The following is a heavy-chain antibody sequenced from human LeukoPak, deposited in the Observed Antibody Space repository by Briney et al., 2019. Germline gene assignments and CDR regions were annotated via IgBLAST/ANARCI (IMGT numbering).Heavy chain of an antibody. CDR1: GFTFRNYA. CDR3: ARVSRYANDH. D-gene: IGHD2-2*01. Sequence: GGSLRLSCAASGFTFRNYAMTWVRQAPGKGLEWVSDISSSGRIIYYADSVKGRFTISRDNTKNSLYLQMNSLRAEDTAVYYCARVSRYANDHWGQGTLVTVSS. J-gene: IGHJ4*02. CDR2: ISSSGRII. V-gene: IGHV3-48*03.